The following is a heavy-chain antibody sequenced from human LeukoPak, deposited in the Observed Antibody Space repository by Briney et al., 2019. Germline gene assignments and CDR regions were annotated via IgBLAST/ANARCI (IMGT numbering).Heavy chain of an antibody. CDR3: ARDIVAARRDNWFDP. J-gene: IGHJ5*02. Sequence: ASVKVSCKASGYTFTSYGISWVRQAPGQGLEWMGWISAYNGNTNYAQKLRGRVTMTTDTSTSTAYMELRSLRSDDTAVYYCARDIVAARRDNWFDPWGQGTLVTVSS. CDR2: ISAYNGNT. V-gene: IGHV1-18*01. D-gene: IGHD6-6*01. CDR1: GYTFTSYG.